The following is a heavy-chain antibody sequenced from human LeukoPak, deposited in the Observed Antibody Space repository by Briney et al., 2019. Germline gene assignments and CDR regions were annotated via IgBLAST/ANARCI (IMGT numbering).Heavy chain of an antibody. J-gene: IGHJ3*02. V-gene: IGHV4-4*07. CDR1: GGYISSYY. D-gene: IGHD3-16*01. CDR2: IYTSGST. Sequence: SETLSLTCTVSGGYISSYYWSWIRQPAGKGLEWIGRIYTSGSTNYNPSLKSRVTMSVDTSKNQFSLKLSSVTAADTAVYYCATSAQGVDAFDIWGQGTMVTVSS. CDR3: ATSAQGVDAFDI.